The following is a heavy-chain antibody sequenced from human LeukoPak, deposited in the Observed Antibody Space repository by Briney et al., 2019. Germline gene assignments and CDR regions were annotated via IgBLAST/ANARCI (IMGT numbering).Heavy chain of an antibody. CDR3: ARGRPWSSGCHFDI. Sequence: PSETLSLTCAVYGGSFSGYYWSWIRQPPGKGLEWIGEINHSGSTNYNPSLKSRVTISVDTSKNQFSLKLSSVTAADTAVYYCARGRPWSSGCHFDICGQGTMVTVSS. V-gene: IGHV4-34*01. J-gene: IGHJ3*02. CDR1: GGSFSGYY. D-gene: IGHD6-19*01. CDR2: INHSGST.